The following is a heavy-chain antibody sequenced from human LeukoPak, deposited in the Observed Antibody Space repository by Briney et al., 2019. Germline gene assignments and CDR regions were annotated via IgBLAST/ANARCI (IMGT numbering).Heavy chain of an antibody. V-gene: IGHV1-8*01. CDR2: MNPNSGRT. CDR1: GYTLTSYD. CDR3: TGETSSRYFDY. Sequence: ASVKVSCKASGYTLTSYDINWVRQATGQGLEWMGWMNPNSGRTGYAQNFQGRITITRNTSISTAYMELSSLRSEGTAVYYCTGETSSRYFDYWGQGTLVTVSS. J-gene: IGHJ4*02.